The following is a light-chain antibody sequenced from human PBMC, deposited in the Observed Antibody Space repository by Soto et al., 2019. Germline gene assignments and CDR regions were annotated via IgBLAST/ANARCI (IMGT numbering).Light chain of an antibody. CDR3: QQYNNWPPK. CDR2: GAS. Sequence: EVVMTQSPATLSVSPGERATLSCRASQSVSRNLAWYQQKPGQTPRLLIYGASTRATGIPATFSGSGSGTEFTLTISSLQSEDFAFYYCQQYNNWPPKFGKGTKVDIK. V-gene: IGKV3-15*01. J-gene: IGKJ1*01. CDR1: QSVSRN.